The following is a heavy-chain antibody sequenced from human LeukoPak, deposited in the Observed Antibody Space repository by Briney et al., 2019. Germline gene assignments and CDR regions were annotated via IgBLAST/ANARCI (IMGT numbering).Heavy chain of an antibody. CDR1: GFTFSSYA. CDR3: ARDRIAAAGDYYYYGMDV. V-gene: IGHV3-30-3*01. CDR2: ISYDGSNR. D-gene: IGHD6-13*01. J-gene: IGHJ6*02. Sequence: GGSLRLSCAASGFTFSSYAMHWVRQAPGKGLEWVAVISYDGSNRYYADSVKGRFTISRDNSKNTLYLQMNSLRAEDTAVYYCARDRIAAAGDYYYYGMDVRGQGTTVTVSS.